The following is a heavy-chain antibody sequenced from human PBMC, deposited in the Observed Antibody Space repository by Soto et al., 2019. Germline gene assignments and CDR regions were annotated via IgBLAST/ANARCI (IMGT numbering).Heavy chain of an antibody. CDR3: ARLPSSYDFWSGYYPYYFDY. J-gene: IGHJ4*02. Sequence: PSETLSLTCTVSGGSISSSSYYWGWIRQPPGKGLEWIGSIYYSGSTYYNPSLKSRVTISVDTSKNQFSLKLSSVTAADTAVYYCARLPSSYDFWSGYYPYYFDYWGQGTLVTVSS. CDR2: IYYSGST. CDR1: GGSISSSSYY. D-gene: IGHD3-3*01. V-gene: IGHV4-39*01.